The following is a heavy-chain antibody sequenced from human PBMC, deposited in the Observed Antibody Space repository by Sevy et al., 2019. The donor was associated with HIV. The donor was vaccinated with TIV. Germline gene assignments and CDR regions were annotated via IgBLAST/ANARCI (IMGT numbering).Heavy chain of an antibody. Sequence: GGSLRLSCAASGFTFSDYYMSWIRQAPGKGLEWVSYISSRGSTIYYAYSLKGRFTISMDNAKNSLNLQMNSLRAEDTAVYYCAREAIGATTYHYFDYWGQGTLVTVSS. CDR2: ISSRGSTI. V-gene: IGHV3-11*01. CDR1: GFTFSDYY. CDR3: AREAIGATTYHYFDY. D-gene: IGHD5-12*01. J-gene: IGHJ4*02.